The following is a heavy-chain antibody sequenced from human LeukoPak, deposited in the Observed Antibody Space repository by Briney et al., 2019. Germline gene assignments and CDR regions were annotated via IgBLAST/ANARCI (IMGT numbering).Heavy chain of an antibody. J-gene: IGHJ6*02. D-gene: IGHD3-10*01. CDR2: IYPGDSDT. Sequence: GESLKISCKGSGYSFTSYWIGWVRQMPGKGLEWMGIIYPGDSDTRHSPSFQGQVTISADKSISTAYLQWSSLKASDTAMYYCARRYYGSGRTSYYGMDVWGQGTTVTVSS. V-gene: IGHV5-51*01. CDR1: GYSFTSYW. CDR3: ARRYYGSGRTSYYGMDV.